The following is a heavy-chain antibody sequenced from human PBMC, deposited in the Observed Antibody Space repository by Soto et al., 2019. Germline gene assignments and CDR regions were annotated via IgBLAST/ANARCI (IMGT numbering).Heavy chain of an antibody. CDR1: GASFTGHY. CDR3: ARGPTSLYYYRSGTAGYFAY. Sequence: LSLTCAVYGASFTGHYWSWIRQSPGKGLEWIGEINHSGRTNYKSSLKSRVTMSVDTSKNQFSLNLKSVTAADTAVYYCARGPTSLYYYRSGTAGYFAYWGQGTLVPVAS. D-gene: IGHD3-10*01. CDR2: INHSGRT. V-gene: IGHV4-34*01. J-gene: IGHJ4*02.